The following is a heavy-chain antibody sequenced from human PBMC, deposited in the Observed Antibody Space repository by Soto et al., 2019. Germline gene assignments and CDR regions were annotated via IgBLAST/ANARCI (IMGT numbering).Heavy chain of an antibody. CDR3: ARESEDLTSNFDY. V-gene: IGHV3-21*06. J-gene: IGHJ4*02. Sequence: PGGSLRLSCAASGFTFTRYSMNWVRQAPGKGLEWVSSISSTTNYIYYGDSMKGRFTISRDNAKNSLYLEMNSLRAEDTAVYYCARESEDLTSNFDYWGQGTLVTVSS. CDR1: GFTFTRYS. CDR2: ISSTTNYI.